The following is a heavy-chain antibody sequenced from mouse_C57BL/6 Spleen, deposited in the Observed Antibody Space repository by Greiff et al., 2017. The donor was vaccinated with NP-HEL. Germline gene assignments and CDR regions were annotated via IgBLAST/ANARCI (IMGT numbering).Heavy chain of an antibody. J-gene: IGHJ4*01. CDR1: GFTFSDYG. CDR3: ARPMITTDYYAMDY. Sequence: EVMLVESGGGLVKPGGSLKLSCAASGFTFSDYGMHWVRQAPEKGLEWVAYISSGSSTIYYADTVKGRFTISRDNAKNTLFLQMTSLRSEDTAVYYCARPMITTDYYAMDYWGQGTSVTVSS. D-gene: IGHD2-4*01. CDR2: ISSGSSTI. V-gene: IGHV5-17*01.